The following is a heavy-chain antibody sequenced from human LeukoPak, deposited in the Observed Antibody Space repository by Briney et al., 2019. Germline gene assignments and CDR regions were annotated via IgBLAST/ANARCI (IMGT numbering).Heavy chain of an antibody. J-gene: IGHJ4*02. D-gene: IGHD6-6*01. CDR3: ARDPFIAARPNFDY. V-gene: IGHV3-21*01. Sequence: GGSLRLSCAASGFTFSSYSMNWVRQAPGKGLEWVSSISSSSSYIYYADSVKGRFTISRDNAKNSLYLQMNSLRAEDTAVYYCARDPFIAARPNFDYWGQGTLVTVSS. CDR2: ISSSSSYI. CDR1: GFTFSSYS.